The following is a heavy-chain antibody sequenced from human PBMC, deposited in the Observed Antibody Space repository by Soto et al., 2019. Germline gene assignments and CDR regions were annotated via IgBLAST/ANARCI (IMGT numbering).Heavy chain of an antibody. CDR2: ISAYNGNT. J-gene: IGHJ6*02. V-gene: IGHV1-18*04. CDR1: GYTFTSYG. D-gene: IGHD1-26*01. Sequence: QVQLVQSGAEVKKPGASVKVSCKASGYTFTSYGISWVRQAPGQGLEWTGWISAYNGNTNYAQKLQGRVTMTTDTSTSSAYMELRSLRSDDTAVYYCARDGSYYEGVYYYGMDVWGQGTTVTVSS. CDR3: ARDGSYYEGVYYYGMDV.